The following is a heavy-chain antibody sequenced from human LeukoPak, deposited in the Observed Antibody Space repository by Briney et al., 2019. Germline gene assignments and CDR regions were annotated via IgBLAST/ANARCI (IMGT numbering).Heavy chain of an antibody. CDR1: GDTFTAYW. Sequence: GVSLRLFCAVSGDTFTAYWMACVRHSPGKGLEWVAEINEDGSVKYYVDSMKGRFTISRDNAKNSLYLQMNSLGAEDTAVYYCAKVPRDSDCYWGQGTLVTVSS. J-gene: IGHJ4*02. D-gene: IGHD2-21*02. CDR3: AKVPRDSDCY. CDR2: INEDGSVK. V-gene: IGHV3-7*01.